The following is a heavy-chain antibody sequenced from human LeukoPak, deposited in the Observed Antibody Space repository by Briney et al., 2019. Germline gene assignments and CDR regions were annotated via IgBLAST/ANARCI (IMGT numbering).Heavy chain of an antibody. Sequence: GGSLRLSCAASGFTFSSYAMSWVRQAPGKGLEWVSAISGSGGTTYCADSVKGRFTISRDNSKNTLYLQMNSLRAEDTAVYYCVKDLHFWSAGDYWGQGTLVTVSS. CDR3: VKDLHFWSAGDY. CDR1: GFTFSSYA. J-gene: IGHJ4*02. V-gene: IGHV3-23*01. D-gene: IGHD3-3*02. CDR2: ISGSGGTT.